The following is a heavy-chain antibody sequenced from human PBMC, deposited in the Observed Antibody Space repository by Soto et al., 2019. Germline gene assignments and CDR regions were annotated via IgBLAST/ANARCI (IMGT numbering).Heavy chain of an antibody. J-gene: IGHJ6*02. Sequence: GESLKISCKSYGYSFTTYWIARVRQMPGKGLEWMGSIHPGESDTRYSPSFQGQVTISADRSITTAYLQWSSLKASDTAMYYCARHEATYYNLYGMDVWGPGTTVTVSS. V-gene: IGHV5-51*01. CDR1: GYSFTTYW. CDR2: IHPGESDT. CDR3: ARHEATYYNLYGMDV. D-gene: IGHD1-20*01.